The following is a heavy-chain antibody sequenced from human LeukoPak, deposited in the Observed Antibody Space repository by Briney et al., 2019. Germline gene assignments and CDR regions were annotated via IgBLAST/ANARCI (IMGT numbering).Heavy chain of an antibody. Sequence: GGSLRLSCAASGFTFSTHGMHWVRQAPGKGLEWVAIIWYDGSKEYYADSVKGRFTISRDNSKKTLYLQMNSLRAEDTAVYYCASPAVAGYCYYGMDVWGQGTTVTVSS. CDR1: GFTFSTHG. CDR3: ASPAVAGYCYYGMDV. J-gene: IGHJ6*02. CDR2: IWYDGSKE. D-gene: IGHD6-19*01. V-gene: IGHV3-33*01.